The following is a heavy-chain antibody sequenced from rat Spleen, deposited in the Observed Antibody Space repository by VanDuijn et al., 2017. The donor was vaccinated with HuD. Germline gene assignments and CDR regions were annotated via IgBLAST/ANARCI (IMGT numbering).Heavy chain of an antibody. D-gene: IGHD1-6*01. CDR1: GFTFSDYY. CDR2: ISYDGSRT. CDR3: ETHGDYYGLVDA. V-gene: IGHV5S10*01. Sequence: EVQLVESGGGLVQPGRSLKLSCAASGFTFSDYYMAWVRQAPKKGLEWVATISYDGSRTYYRDSVKGRFTISRDNARSTLSLQMDRLRSEETATYYCETHGDYYGLVDAWGRGVMVTVSS. J-gene: IGHJ2*01.